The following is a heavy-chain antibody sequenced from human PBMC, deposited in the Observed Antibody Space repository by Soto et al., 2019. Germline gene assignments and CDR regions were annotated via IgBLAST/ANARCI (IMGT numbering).Heavy chain of an antibody. Sequence: QVQLVESGGGVVQPGRSLRLSCAASGFTFSTYGMHWVRQAPGKGPEGVAVIWSDGSNKYYADSVKGRFTISRDNSENSLYLQMNSLRVEDTAVYYCARDLRKGRYFDYWGQGTLVTVSS. V-gene: IGHV3-33*01. CDR2: IWSDGSNK. J-gene: IGHJ4*02. CDR1: GFTFSTYG. CDR3: ARDLRKGRYFDY.